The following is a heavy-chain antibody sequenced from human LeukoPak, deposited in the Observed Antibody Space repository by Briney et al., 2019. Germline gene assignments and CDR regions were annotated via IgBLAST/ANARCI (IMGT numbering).Heavy chain of an antibody. CDR3: ARGWLAETMVVTPYNY. V-gene: IGHV1-18*01. J-gene: IGHJ4*02. Sequence: ASVKVSCKASGYTFTSYGISWVRQAPGQGLEWMGWISAYNGNTNYAQKLQGRVTMTTDTSTSTAYMELRSLRSDDTAVYYCARGWLAETMVVTPYNYWGQGTLVTVSS. CDR1: GYTFTSYG. CDR2: ISAYNGNT. D-gene: IGHD4-23*01.